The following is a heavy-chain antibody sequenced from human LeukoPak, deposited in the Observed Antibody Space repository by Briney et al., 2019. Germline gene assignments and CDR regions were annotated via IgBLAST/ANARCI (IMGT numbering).Heavy chain of an antibody. CDR2: ISGSGGST. D-gene: IGHD6-13*01. J-gene: IGHJ1*01. CDR1: GFTFSSYA. V-gene: IGHV3-23*01. Sequence: PGGSLRLSCAASGFTFSSYAMSWVRQAPGKGLEWVSAISGSGGSTYYADSVKGRFTISRDNSKNTLYLQMNSLRAEDTAVYYCAKDPTRGGIAAAGSFQHWGQGTLVTVSS. CDR3: AKDPTRGGIAAAGSFQH.